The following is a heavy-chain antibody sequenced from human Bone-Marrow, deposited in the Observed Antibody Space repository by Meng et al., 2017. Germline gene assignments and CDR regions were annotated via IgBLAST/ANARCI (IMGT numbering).Heavy chain of an antibody. CDR3: ARVAYRWGGDCSYFDY. D-gene: IGHD2-21*02. CDR1: GGSFSGDY. J-gene: IGHJ4*02. Sequence: QVQLQQWGAGLLKPSETLSLTCAFYGGSFSGDYWSWIGQPPGKGLEWIGEINHSGSTNYNPSLKSRGTISVDTSKNQFSLKLSSGTAEDTAVYYCARVAYRWGGDCSYFDYWGQGTLVTVSS. V-gene: IGHV4-34*01. CDR2: INHSGST.